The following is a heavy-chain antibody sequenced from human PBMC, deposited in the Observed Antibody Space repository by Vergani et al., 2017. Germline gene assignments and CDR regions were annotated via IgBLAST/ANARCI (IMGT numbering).Heavy chain of an antibody. CDR1: GFTFGDYA. Sequence: EVQLVESGGGLVQPGRSLRLSCTASGFTFGDYAMSWFRQVPGKGLEWVGFIRSKAYGGTTEYAASVKGRFTISRDDSKSIAYLQMNSLKTEDTAVYYCTRDRGVRGTPNDYWGQGTLVTVSS. CDR2: IRSKAYGGTT. D-gene: IGHD3-10*01. V-gene: IGHV3-49*03. CDR3: TRDRGVRGTPNDY. J-gene: IGHJ4*02.